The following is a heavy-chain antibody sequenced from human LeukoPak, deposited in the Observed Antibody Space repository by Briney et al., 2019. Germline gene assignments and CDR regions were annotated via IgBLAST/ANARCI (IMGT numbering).Heavy chain of an antibody. V-gene: IGHV3-49*03. J-gene: IGHJ4*02. D-gene: IGHD2-2*01. CDR3: TRFMEYQLLFLYY. CDR1: GFTFGDYA. Sequence: GGSLRHSCTASGFTFGDYAMSWFRQAPGKGLEWVGFIRSKAYGGTTEYAASVKGRFTISRDDSKSIAYLQMNSLKTEDTAVYYCTRFMEYQLLFLYYWGQGTLVTVSS. CDR2: IRSKAYGGTT.